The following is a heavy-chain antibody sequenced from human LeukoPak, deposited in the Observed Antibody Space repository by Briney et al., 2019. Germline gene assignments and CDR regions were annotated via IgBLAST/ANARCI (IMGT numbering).Heavy chain of an antibody. CDR1: GYTFTSYD. CDR3: ARVPRGGPYPIG. Sequence: ASVKVSCKASGYTFTSYDINWVRQATGQGLEWMGWMNPNSGNTGYAQKFQGRVTITRNTSISTAYMELSSLRSEDTAVYYCARVPRGGPYPIGWGQGTLVTVSS. CDR2: MNPNSGNT. V-gene: IGHV1-8*03. D-gene: IGHD2-2*02. J-gene: IGHJ4*02.